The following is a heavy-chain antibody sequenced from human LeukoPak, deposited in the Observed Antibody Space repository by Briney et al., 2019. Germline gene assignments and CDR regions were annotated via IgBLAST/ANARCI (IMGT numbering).Heavy chain of an antibody. CDR2: INPNSGGT. CDR3: ARDSTVTTPGPGDY. V-gene: IGHV1-2*02. J-gene: IGHJ4*02. D-gene: IGHD4-17*01. CDR1: GYTFTGYY. Sequence: GASVKVSCKASGYTFTGYYMHWVRQAPGQGLEWMGWINPNSGGTNYAQKFQGRVTMTRDTSISTAYMELSRLRSDDTAVYYCARDSTVTTPGPGDYWGQGTRVTVSS.